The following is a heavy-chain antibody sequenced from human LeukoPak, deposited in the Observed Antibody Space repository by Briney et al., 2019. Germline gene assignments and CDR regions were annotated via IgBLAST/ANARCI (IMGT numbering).Heavy chain of an antibody. CDR3: ARAMRKIDGDWNEFDY. D-gene: IGHD4-17*01. CDR2: INPTGSST. J-gene: IGHJ4*02. CDR1: GYTFTGYY. V-gene: IGHV1-46*01. Sequence: ASVKVSCKASGYTFTGYYMHWVRQAPGQGLEWLGLINPTGSSTLYAQKFQGRVTMTTDTSTSTAYMELRSLRSDDTAVYYCARAMRKIDGDWNEFDYWGQGTLVTVSS.